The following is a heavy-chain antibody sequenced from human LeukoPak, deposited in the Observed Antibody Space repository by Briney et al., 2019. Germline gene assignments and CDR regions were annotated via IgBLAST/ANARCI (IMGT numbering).Heavy chain of an antibody. CDR1: GFTISSYW. J-gene: IGHJ3*02. CDR2: IRQDGGQT. D-gene: IGHD5-24*01. CDR3: ARDKHNPGSAFDI. Sequence: PGGSLRLSCAASGFTISSYWMSWGRQAPGMGLEWVANIRQDGGQTYYVDSVKGRFTISRDNAKNSLYLQVNSLRAEDTAVYYCARDKHNPGSAFDIWGQGTMLTVSS. V-gene: IGHV3-7*01.